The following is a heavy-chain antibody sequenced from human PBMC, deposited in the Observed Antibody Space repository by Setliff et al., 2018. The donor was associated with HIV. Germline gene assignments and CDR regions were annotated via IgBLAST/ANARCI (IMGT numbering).Heavy chain of an antibody. J-gene: IGHJ4*02. Sequence: GASVKVSCKTSGFTFTTYGISWVRQAPGQGLEWMGGIIPIFGTANYAQKFQGRVTITADESTTTAYLELSSLRPDDTAVYYCATGRSSPGGPGFDYWGQGTLVTVSS. CDR3: ATGRSSPGGPGFDY. CDR1: GFTFTTYG. CDR2: IIPIFGTA. V-gene: IGHV1-69*13. D-gene: IGHD2-8*02.